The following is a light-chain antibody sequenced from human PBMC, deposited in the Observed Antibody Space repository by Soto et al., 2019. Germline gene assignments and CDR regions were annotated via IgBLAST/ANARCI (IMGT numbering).Light chain of an antibody. J-gene: IGLJ1*01. CDR3: TSYSSSSTFYV. CDR1: SSDIGGYYY. V-gene: IGLV2-14*01. Sequence: QSVLTQPASVSGSPVQSITISCTGSSSDIGGYYYVSWYQHHPGKAPKLMIYQVSNRPSGVSNRFSGSKSGNTASLTISGLQAEDEADYYCTSYSSSSTFYVFGAGTKVTVL. CDR2: QVS.